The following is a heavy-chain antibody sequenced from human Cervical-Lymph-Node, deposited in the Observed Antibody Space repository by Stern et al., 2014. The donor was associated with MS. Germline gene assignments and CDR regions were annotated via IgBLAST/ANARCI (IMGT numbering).Heavy chain of an antibody. CDR2: IYDSGAT. J-gene: IGHJ6*02. Sequence: QVQLQESGPGLVKPSQTLSLTCTVSGGPINNGDYYCSWVRQHPGKGLEWLGYIYDSGATYYNPSLKGRLTISVDTSKRHFSLKLTSVTAADTAVYYCARELSGMYGMDVWGQGTTVTVSS. CDR3: ARELSGMYGMDV. D-gene: IGHD1-1*01. CDR1: GGPINNGDYY. V-gene: IGHV4-31*03.